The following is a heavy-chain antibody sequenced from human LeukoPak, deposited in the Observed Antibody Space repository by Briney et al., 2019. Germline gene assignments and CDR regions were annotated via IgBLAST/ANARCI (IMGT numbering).Heavy chain of an antibody. Sequence: SETLSLTCAVYGGSFSGYYWSWIRQPPGKGLEWIGEIKHSGSTNYNPSLKSRVTISVDTSKNQFSLKLSSVTAADTAVYYCARGRSYYDFWSGYYKEDRDFDYWGQGTLVTVSS. V-gene: IGHV4-34*01. CDR2: IKHSGST. CDR3: ARGRSYYDFWSGYYKEDRDFDY. D-gene: IGHD3-3*01. J-gene: IGHJ4*02. CDR1: GGSFSGYY.